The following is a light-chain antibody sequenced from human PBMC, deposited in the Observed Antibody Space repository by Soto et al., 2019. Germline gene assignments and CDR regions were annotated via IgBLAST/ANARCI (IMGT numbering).Light chain of an antibody. CDR2: GAS. J-gene: IGKJ4*01. CDR3: QQSNSWPLT. Sequence: EIVMTQSPATLSVSPGERATLSCRASQSVSRDLGWYQQKPVQAPMRLIYGASTRATGVPARFSGRESGTESPLTISGLQADDFVIYYYQQSNSWPLTFGGGTKVEI. CDR1: QSVSRD. V-gene: IGKV3-15*01.